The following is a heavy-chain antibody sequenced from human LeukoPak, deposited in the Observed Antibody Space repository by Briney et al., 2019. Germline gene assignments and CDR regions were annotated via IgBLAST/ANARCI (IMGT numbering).Heavy chain of an antibody. CDR2: ISAYNGNT. D-gene: IGHD2-2*01. CDR1: GYTFTSYG. Sequence: ASVKVSCKASGYTFTSYGISWVRQAPGQGLEWMGWISAYNGNTNYAQKLQGRVTMTTDTSTSTAYMELRSLRSDDTAVYYCAREVGYCSSTSCYGTDYYYYMDVWGKGTTVTVSS. J-gene: IGHJ6*03. CDR3: AREVGYCSSTSCYGTDYYYYMDV. V-gene: IGHV1-18*01.